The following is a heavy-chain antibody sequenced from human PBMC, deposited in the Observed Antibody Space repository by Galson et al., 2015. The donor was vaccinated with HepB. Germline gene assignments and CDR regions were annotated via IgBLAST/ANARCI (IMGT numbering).Heavy chain of an antibody. V-gene: IGHV3-30*18. CDR1: GFTFSSYG. J-gene: IGHJ6*02. CDR3: AKLSDRVGYCSGGSCYSDQYYYYYGMDV. D-gene: IGHD2-15*01. CDR2: ISYDGSNK. Sequence: SLRLSCAASGFTFSSYGMHWVRQAPGKGLEWVAVISYDGSNKYYADSVKGRFTISRDNSKNTLYLQMNSLRAEDTAVYYCAKLSDRVGYCSGGSCYSDQYYYYYGMDVWGQGTTVTVSS.